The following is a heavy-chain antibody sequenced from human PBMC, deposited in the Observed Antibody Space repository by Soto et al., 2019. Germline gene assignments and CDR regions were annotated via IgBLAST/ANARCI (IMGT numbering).Heavy chain of an antibody. CDR3: ARSQGGSSSLDIYYDYYYGMDV. Sequence: QVQLVQSGAEVKKPGSSVKVSCKAPGGTFSSYAISWVRQAPGQGLEWMGGVIPIFGTAKYAQKFQGRVTITADESTSTGYMELRSLRSADTAVYYCARSQGGSSSLDIYYDYYYGMDVWGQGTTVTVSS. CDR2: VIPIFGTA. V-gene: IGHV1-69*01. CDR1: GGTFSSYA. D-gene: IGHD2-15*01. J-gene: IGHJ6*02.